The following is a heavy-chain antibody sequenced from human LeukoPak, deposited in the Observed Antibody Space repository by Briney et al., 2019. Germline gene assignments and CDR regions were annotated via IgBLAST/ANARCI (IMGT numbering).Heavy chain of an antibody. CDR3: ARYSSSNGRYYFDY. CDR2: IYHSGST. V-gene: IGHV4-4*02. D-gene: IGHD6-6*01. J-gene: IGHJ4*02. Sequence: SETLSLTCAVSGGSINSSNWWSWVRQPPGKGLEWIGEIYHSGSTNYNPSLKSRVTISVDKSKNQFSLKLSSVTAADTAVYYCARYSSSNGRYYFDYWGQGTLVTVSS. CDR1: GGSINSSNW.